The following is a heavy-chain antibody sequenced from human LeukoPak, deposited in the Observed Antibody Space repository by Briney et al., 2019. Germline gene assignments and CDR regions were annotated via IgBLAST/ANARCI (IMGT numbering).Heavy chain of an antibody. CDR1: GGSISSSSYY. CDR2: IYYSGST. V-gene: IGHV4-39*07. CDR3: ARDGRLSSSWLEVFDY. Sequence: SETLSLTCTVSGGSISSSSYYWGWIRQPPGKGLEWIGSIYYSGSTYYNPSLKSRVTISVDTSKNQFSLKLSSVAAADTAVYYCARDGRLSSSWLEVFDYWGQGTLVTVSS. D-gene: IGHD6-13*01. J-gene: IGHJ4*02.